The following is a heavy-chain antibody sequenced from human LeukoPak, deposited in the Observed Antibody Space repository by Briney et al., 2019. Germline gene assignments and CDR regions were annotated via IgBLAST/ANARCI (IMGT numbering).Heavy chain of an antibody. D-gene: IGHD4-17*01. J-gene: IGHJ4*02. V-gene: IGHV4-38-2*02. CDR3: AREGNDYGDYTTYFDY. CDR2: FYHSGST. Sequence: SETLSLTCAVSGYSISSGYFWGWIRQPPGKGLEWIGSFYHSGSTDYNPSLKSRVTISVDTSKNQFSLKLSSVTAADTAVYYCAREGNDYGDYTTYFDYWGQGTLVTVSS. CDR1: GYSISSGYF.